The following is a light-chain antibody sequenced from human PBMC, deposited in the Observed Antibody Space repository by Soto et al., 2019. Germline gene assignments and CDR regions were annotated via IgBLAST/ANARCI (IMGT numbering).Light chain of an antibody. J-gene: IGLJ1*01. Sequence: QSVLTQPPSASGTPGQRVTISCSGSNSNIGSNTVNWYQQLPGTAPKLLMYRKDHWPSGVPNSQRPSGVPDRFSGSKSGSSVSLAISVLQSEDEADYYCATWDDRLEGYVFGSETKGTVL. CDR1: NSNIGSNT. CDR3: ATWDDRLEGYV. CDR2: RKDHWPSGVPNS. V-gene: IGLV1-44*01.